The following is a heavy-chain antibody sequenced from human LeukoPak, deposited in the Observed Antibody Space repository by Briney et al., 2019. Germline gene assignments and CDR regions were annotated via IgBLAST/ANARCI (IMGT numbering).Heavy chain of an antibody. V-gene: IGHV4-39*07. CDR2: IYYSGTT. J-gene: IGHJ3*02. CDR1: VGSISSSSYH. Sequence: SSETLSLTCTVSVGSISSSSYHWGWIRQPPGKGLEWIASIYYSGTTYYNPSLKSRVTISVDTSKNQFSLKLSSVTAADTAVYYCARARNYYDSSGFYYEGDAFDIWGQGTMVTVSS. CDR3: ARARNYYDSSGFYYEGDAFDI. D-gene: IGHD3-22*01.